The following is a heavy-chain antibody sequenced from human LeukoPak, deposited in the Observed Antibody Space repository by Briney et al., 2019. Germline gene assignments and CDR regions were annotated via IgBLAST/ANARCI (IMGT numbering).Heavy chain of an antibody. CDR3: ARTDYYDSSGYFDY. V-gene: IGHV3-33*01. Sequence: GGSLRLSCAASGFTFSSYGMHWVRQAPGKGLEWVAVIWYDGSNKYYADSVKGRFTISRDNSKNTLYLQMNRLRAEDTAVYYCARTDYYDSSGYFDYWGQGTLVTVSS. CDR1: GFTFSSYG. J-gene: IGHJ4*02. CDR2: IWYDGSNK. D-gene: IGHD3-22*01.